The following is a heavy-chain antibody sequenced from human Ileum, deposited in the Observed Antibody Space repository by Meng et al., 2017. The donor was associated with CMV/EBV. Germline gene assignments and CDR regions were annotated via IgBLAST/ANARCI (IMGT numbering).Heavy chain of an antibody. J-gene: IGHJ4*02. Sequence: QITLKEFGPTLLKPTQPLTLTCTCSGFSRSTNGVGVGWIRQPPGKALEWLALIYWDDTKRYSPSLKSRLTISKDSSKNQVVLTMTNTDTADTATYYCANRRGSGWYETYFDSWGQGTLVTVSS. V-gene: IGHV2-5*02. CDR2: IYWDDTK. CDR1: GFSRSTNGVG. CDR3: ANRRGSGWYETYFDS. D-gene: IGHD6-19*01.